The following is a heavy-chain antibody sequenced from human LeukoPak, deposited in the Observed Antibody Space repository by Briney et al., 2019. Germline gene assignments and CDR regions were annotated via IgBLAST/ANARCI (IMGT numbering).Heavy chain of an antibody. D-gene: IGHD2-2*01. CDR3: ARDIVVVPAAMAEI. CDR2: IYSGGST. J-gene: IGHJ3*02. CDR1: GFTVSSNY. Sequence: GGSLRLSCAASGFTVSSNYMSWVRQAPGKGLEWVSVIYSGGSTYYADSVKGRFTISRDNSKNTLYLQMNSLRAEDTAVYYCARDIVVVPAAMAEIWGQGTMVTVSS. V-gene: IGHV3-53*01.